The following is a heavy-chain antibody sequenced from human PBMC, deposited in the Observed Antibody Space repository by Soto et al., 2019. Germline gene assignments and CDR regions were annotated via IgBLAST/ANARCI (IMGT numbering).Heavy chain of an antibody. J-gene: IGHJ5*02. Sequence: QVQVVESGGGVVQSGRSLRLSCEASGFPFGSHGMHWVRQAPGKGLEWVAFTWYDGSHKDYAASVRGRFTISKDDSKNTLYLEMDNLRGEDTAIYYCARDVAATGAARWLDPWGQGTLVSVSS. V-gene: IGHV3-33*01. CDR2: TWYDGSHK. D-gene: IGHD6-13*01. CDR1: GFPFGSHG. CDR3: ARDVAATGAARWLDP.